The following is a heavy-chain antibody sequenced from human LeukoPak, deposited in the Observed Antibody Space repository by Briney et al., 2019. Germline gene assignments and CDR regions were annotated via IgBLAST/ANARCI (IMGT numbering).Heavy chain of an antibody. CDR2: IYHSGST. Sequence: PSETLSLTCAVSGFSISSSNWWCWVRQPPGKGLEWIGEIYHSGSTNYNPSLKSRVTISVDKSRNQFSLKLSSVTAADTAVYYGASSLGVTNNYFDYWGQGTLVTVSS. V-gene: IGHV4-4*02. CDR1: GFSISSSNW. D-gene: IGHD4-17*01. CDR3: ASSLGVTNNYFDY. J-gene: IGHJ4*02.